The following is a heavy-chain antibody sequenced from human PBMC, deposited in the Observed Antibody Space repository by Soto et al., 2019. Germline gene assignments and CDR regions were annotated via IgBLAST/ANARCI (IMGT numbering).Heavy chain of an antibody. D-gene: IGHD5-18*01. CDR2: IDPSDSYT. J-gene: IGHJ6*04. V-gene: IGHV5-10-1*01. CDR1: GYSFTSYW. CDR3: ARTSMFSCGYSYRHGGMDF. Sequence: PGESLKISCKGSGYSFTSYWISWVRQMPGKGLEWMGRIDPSDSYTNYSPSFQGHATISADKSISTAYLQWSSLKASDTAMYYCARTSMFSCGYSYRHGGMDFSAKRTTVPVSS.